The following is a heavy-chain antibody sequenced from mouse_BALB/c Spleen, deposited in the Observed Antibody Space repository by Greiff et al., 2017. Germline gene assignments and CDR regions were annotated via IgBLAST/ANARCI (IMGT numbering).Heavy chain of an antibody. Sequence: EVKLEESGPSLVKPSQTLSLTCSVTGDSITSGYWNWIRKFPGNKLEYMGYISYSGSTYYNPSLKSRISITRDTSKNQYYLQLNSVTTEDTATYYCARYDYGSRYAMDYWGQGTSVTVSS. CDR1: GDSITSGY. D-gene: IGHD1-1*01. V-gene: IGHV3-8*02. CDR2: ISYSGST. J-gene: IGHJ4*01. CDR3: ARYDYGSRYAMDY.